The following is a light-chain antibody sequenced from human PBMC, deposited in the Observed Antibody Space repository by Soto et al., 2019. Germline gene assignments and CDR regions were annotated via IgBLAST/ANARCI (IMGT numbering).Light chain of an antibody. CDR3: QQSYSTPPA. CDR1: QSISSY. CDR2: AAS. V-gene: IGKV1-39*01. J-gene: IGKJ5*01. Sequence: DIQMTQSPSSLSASVGDRVTITCRASQSISSYLNWYQQKVGKAPKLLIYAASSLQSGVPSRVSGSGSGADFPLTISSLQPEDFATYYCQQSYSTPPAFGLGTRLE.